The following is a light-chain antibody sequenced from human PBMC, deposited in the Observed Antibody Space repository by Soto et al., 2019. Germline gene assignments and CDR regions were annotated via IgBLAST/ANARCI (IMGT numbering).Light chain of an antibody. CDR2: SAS. CDR3: RQYNNWPRT. V-gene: IGKV3-15*01. Sequence: EIVMTQSPATLSVSPGERATLSCRVSQRVSSNLAWYQQKPGQAPRLLIYSASTRATGIPARFSGSGSGTEFTLTISSLQSEDFAVYYCRQYNNWPRTFGQGTKVEIK. CDR1: QRVSSN. J-gene: IGKJ1*01.